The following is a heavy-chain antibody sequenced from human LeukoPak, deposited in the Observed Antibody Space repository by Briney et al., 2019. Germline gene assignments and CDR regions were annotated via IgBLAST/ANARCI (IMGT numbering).Heavy chain of an antibody. CDR2: ISGSGGST. J-gene: IGHJ4*02. D-gene: IGHD3-22*01. CDR3: AKDLGGYYLPRVFDY. CDR1: GFTFSSYA. Sequence: GGSLRLSRAASGFTFSSYAMSWVRQAPGKGLEWVSAISGSGGSTYYADSVKGRFTISRDNSKNTLYLQMNSLRAEDTAVYYCAKDLGGYYLPRVFDYWGQGTLVTVSS. V-gene: IGHV3-23*01.